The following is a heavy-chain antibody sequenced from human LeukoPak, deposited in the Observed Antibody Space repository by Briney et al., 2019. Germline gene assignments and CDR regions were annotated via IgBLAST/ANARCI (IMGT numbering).Heavy chain of an antibody. V-gene: IGHV4-31*03. D-gene: IGHD7-27*01. J-gene: IGHJ4*02. CDR3: ARGTLTGDDY. CDR1: GGSISSGGYY. Sequence: SETLSLTCTVSGGSISSGGYYWSWIRQHPGKGLEWIGYIYYSGSTYYNPSLKSRVTISVDTSKNQFSLKLSSVTAADTAVYYCARGTLTGDDYWSQGTLVTVSS. CDR2: IYYSGST.